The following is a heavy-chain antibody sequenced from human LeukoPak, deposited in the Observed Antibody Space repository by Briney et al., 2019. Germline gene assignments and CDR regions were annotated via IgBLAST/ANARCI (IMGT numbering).Heavy chain of an antibody. CDR1: GGSFSNYY. D-gene: IGHD1-7*01. CDR2: INDSGRT. J-gene: IGHJ6*03. Sequence: SETLSLTCAVYGGSFSNYYWSWIRQPPGKGLEWIGEINDSGRTNYNPSLMSRVTVSVDTSKNQFSLRMTSVTATDTAVSYCARRWNYGRNYYIDVWGNGATVSVSS. V-gene: IGHV4-34*01. CDR3: ARRWNYGRNYYIDV.